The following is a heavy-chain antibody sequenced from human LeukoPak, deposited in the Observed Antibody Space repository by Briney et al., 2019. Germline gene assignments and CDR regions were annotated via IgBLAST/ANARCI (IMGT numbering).Heavy chain of an antibody. CDR2: INHSGST. CDR1: GGSFSDYY. V-gene: IGHV4-34*01. Sequence: PSETLSLTCAVYGGSFSDYYWSWVRQPPGKGLEWIGEINHSGSTNYNPSPKSRVTISVDTSKNQFSLKLISVTAADTAVYYCASSAPARYFDYWGQGTLVTVSS. D-gene: IGHD6-6*01. CDR3: ASSAPARYFDY. J-gene: IGHJ4*02.